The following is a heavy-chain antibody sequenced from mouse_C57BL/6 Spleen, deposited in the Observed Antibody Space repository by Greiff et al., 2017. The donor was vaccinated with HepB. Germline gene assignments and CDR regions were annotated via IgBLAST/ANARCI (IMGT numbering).Heavy chain of an antibody. CDR2: IWSGGST. Sequence: VKLVESGPGLVQPSQSLSITCTVSGFSLTSYGVHWVRQSPGKGLEWLGVIWSGGSTDYNAAFISRLSISKDNSKSQVFFKMNSLQADDTAIYYCARNPLNSGWYFDVWGTGTTVTVSS. J-gene: IGHJ1*03. V-gene: IGHV2-2*01. D-gene: IGHD1-3*01. CDR1: GFSLTSYG. CDR3: ARNPLNSGWYFDV.